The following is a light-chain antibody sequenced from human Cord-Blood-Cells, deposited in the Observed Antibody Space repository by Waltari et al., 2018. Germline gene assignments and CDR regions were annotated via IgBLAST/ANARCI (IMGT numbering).Light chain of an antibody. CDR2: AAS. CDR1: QRISSY. V-gene: IGKV1-39*01. Sequence: DIQMTQSPSSLSASVGDRVTITCRESQRISSYLNWYQQKPGKVPKLLIYAASSLQSGDPSRFSGSGSGTDFTLTISSLQPEDFATYYCQQSYSTPPTCGEGTRLEIK. J-gene: IGKJ5*01. CDR3: QQSYSTPPT.